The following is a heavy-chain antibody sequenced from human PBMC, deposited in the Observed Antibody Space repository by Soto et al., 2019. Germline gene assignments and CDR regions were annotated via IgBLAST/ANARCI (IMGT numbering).Heavy chain of an antibody. J-gene: IGHJ4*02. CDR1: GYTLTELS. D-gene: IGHD3-22*01. CDR2: FDPEDGEK. Sequence: ASVQVSCTVSGYTLTELSMHWVRQAPGKGLEWMGGFDPEDGEKIYAKKFKGRVTMTEDKSTDTAYMELSSLRSEDTAVYYCATGHYDSSGYYSKLFDYWGQGTMVTVYS. CDR3: ATGHYDSSGYYSKLFDY. V-gene: IGHV1-24*01.